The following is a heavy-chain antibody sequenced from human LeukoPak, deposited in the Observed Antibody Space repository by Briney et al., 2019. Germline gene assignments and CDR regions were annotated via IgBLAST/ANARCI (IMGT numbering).Heavy chain of an antibody. CDR3: ARVRTDYYGSGSIGMDV. CDR1: GYTFTSYD. J-gene: IGHJ6*02. CDR2: MNPNSGNT. D-gene: IGHD3-10*01. Sequence: GASVKVSCKASGYTFTSYDINWVRQATGQGLEWMGWMNPNSGNTGYAQKFQGRVTMTRNTSIGTAYMELSSLRSEDTAVYYCARVRTDYYGSGSIGMDVWGQGTTVTVSS. V-gene: IGHV1-8*01.